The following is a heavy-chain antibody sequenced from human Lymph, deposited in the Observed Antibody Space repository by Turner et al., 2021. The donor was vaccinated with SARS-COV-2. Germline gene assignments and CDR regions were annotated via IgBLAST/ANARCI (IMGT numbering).Heavy chain of an antibody. CDR2: IYTGDSDT. Sequence: EVHLVQSGAEVKKPGESLKISCKGSGYTFTSYWIGWVRQMPGRGLEWRGIIYTGDSDTRYSPTVQGKVTIAADKSISTAYLQWSSLKASDTAMYYCARREWGGSLGHIDYWGQGTLVTVSS. V-gene: IGHV5-51*01. CDR1: GYTFTSYW. D-gene: IGHD3-3*01. CDR3: ARREWGGSLGHIDY. J-gene: IGHJ4*02.